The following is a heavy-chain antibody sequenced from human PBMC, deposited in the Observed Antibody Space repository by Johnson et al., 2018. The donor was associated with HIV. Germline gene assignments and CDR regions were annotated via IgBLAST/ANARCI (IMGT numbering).Heavy chain of an antibody. Sequence: QVQLVESGGGLVQPGGSLRLSCAASGFTFSSYAMHWVRQAPGKGLEWVAVISYDGSNKYYADSVKGRFTISRDNSKNTLYLQMNSLRAEDTAVYYCARGGPTDWEYDALESWGQGTMVTVSS. J-gene: IGHJ3*02. V-gene: IGHV3-30-3*01. CDR1: GFTFSSYA. D-gene: IGHD3-9*01. CDR2: ISYDGSNK. CDR3: ARGGPTDWEYDALES.